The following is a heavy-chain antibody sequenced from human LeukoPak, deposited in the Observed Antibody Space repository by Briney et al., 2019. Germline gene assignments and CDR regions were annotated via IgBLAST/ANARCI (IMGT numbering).Heavy chain of an antibody. J-gene: IGHJ5*02. CDR3: ARTYYDFWSGFPDLNWFEP. D-gene: IGHD3-3*01. CDR2: IYYSGST. V-gene: IGHV4-59*11. CDR1: GGSISSHY. Sequence: KTSETLSLTCTVSGGSISSHYWSWLRQPPGKGLEWIGYIYYSGSTNYNPSLKSRVTISVDTSKNQFSLKLSSVTAADTAVYYCARTYYDFWSGFPDLNWFEPWGQGTLVTVSS.